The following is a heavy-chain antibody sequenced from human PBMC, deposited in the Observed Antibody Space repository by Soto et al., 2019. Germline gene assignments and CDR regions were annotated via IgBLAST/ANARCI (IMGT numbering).Heavy chain of an antibody. CDR2: ISSSSNTI. J-gene: IGHJ4*02. Sequence: GGSLRLSCAASGFTFSSYSMNWVRQAPGKGLEWASYISSSSNTIYYADSVKGRFTISRDNAKNSLYLQMNSLRAEDTGVYYCVRDAPPDDYWGQGTLVTVSS. CDR3: VRDAPPDDY. CDR1: GFTFSSYS. V-gene: IGHV3-48*01.